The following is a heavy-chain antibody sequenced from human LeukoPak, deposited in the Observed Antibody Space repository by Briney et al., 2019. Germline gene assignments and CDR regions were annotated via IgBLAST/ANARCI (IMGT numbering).Heavy chain of an antibody. J-gene: IGHJ4*02. CDR2: IRGKASGGTT. CDR1: GFTFGGYR. D-gene: IGHD4-17*01. V-gene: IGHV3-49*04. CDR3: ARDMGTTETGDDY. Sequence: PGRSLRLSCTTSGFTFGGYRMNWVRQAPGKGLEWVGVIRGKASGGTTDYAASVKGRFTISRDDSKSIAYLQMSSLKIEDTAVYYCARDMGTTETGDDYWGQGTLVTVSS.